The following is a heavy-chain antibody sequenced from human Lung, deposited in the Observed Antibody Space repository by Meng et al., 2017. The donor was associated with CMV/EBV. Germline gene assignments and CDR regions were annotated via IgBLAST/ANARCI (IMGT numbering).Heavy chain of an antibody. Sequence: GESLKISCAASGFTFSSYSMNWVRQAPGKGLEWVSSISSSSSYIYYADSVKGRFTISRDNAKNSLYLQMNSLRAEDTAVYYCARDLRGYSGYDYPYYYYVMDVWGQGXTVTVSS. CDR1: GFTFSSYS. CDR2: ISSSSSYI. J-gene: IGHJ6*02. D-gene: IGHD5-12*01. V-gene: IGHV3-21*01. CDR3: ARDLRGYSGYDYPYYYYVMDV.